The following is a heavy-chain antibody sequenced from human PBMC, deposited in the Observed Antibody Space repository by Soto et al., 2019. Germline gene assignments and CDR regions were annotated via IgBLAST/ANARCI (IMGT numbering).Heavy chain of an antibody. CDR1: GGSFSDYY. CDR3: SRWGGRVRVTKIYYCYGSYG. J-gene: IGHJ6*02. D-gene: IGHD4-17*01. Sequence: PSETLSLTCAVYGGSFSDYYWTWLRQPPGKGLEWIGEINHSGSTNYNPSHKSRVTISVDTSKNQFSLKLNSVTAADTAVYYCSRWGGRVRVTKIYYCYGSYGWGHRTTVSVSS. CDR2: INHSGST. V-gene: IGHV4-34*01.